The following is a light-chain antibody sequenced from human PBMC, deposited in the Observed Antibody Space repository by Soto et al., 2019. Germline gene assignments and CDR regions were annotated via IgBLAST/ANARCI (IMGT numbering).Light chain of an antibody. CDR3: SSFTSSSTLVV. CDR1: SGDVGGYNF. J-gene: IGLJ2*01. V-gene: IGLV2-14*01. CDR2: EVS. Sequence: QSVLTQPASVSGSPGQSITISCTGTSGDVGGYNFVSWYQQHPGKAPKLIIYEVSNRPSGVSNRFSGSKSGNTASLTISGLQAEDEGEYYCSSFTSSSTLVVFGGGTQLTVL.